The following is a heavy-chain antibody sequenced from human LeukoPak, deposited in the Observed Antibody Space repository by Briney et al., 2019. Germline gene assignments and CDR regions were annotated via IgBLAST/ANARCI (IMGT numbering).Heavy chain of an antibody. CDR2: ISGGGGGT. D-gene: IGHD6-13*01. Sequence: GGSLRLSCAASGFTFISYGMSWVRQAPGKGLEWVSSISGGGGGTFYADSVKGRFTISRDNAKNSLYLQMNSLRAEDTAVYYCARFSQQLAYFDYWGQGTLVTVSS. V-gene: IGHV3-23*01. J-gene: IGHJ4*02. CDR1: GFTFISYG. CDR3: ARFSQQLAYFDY.